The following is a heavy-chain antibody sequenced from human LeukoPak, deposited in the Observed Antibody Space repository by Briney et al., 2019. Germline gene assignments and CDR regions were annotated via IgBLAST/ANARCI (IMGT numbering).Heavy chain of an antibody. J-gene: IGHJ4*02. CDR1: GGTFSSYA. CDR2: IIPILGIA. D-gene: IGHD6-19*01. V-gene: IGHV1-69*04. Sequence: GASVKASCKASGGTFSSYAISWVRQAPGQGLEWMGRIIPILGIANYAQKFQGRVTITADKSTSTAYMELSSLRSEDTAVYYCASASSGWYDYWGQGTLVTVSS. CDR3: ASASSGWYDY.